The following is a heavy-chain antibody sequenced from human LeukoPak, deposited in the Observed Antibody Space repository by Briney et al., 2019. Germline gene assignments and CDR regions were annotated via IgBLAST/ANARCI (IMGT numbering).Heavy chain of an antibody. CDR2: LRRDGSDK. J-gene: IGHJ4*02. Sequence: GGSLRLSCAASGFTFSNYGMHWVRQAPGKGLEWVAFLRRDGSDKYYADSVKGRFTISRDNSKNTVYLQMNSLRPEDTAVYYCAKDHSQNFDYWGQGTLVTASS. V-gene: IGHV3-30*02. D-gene: IGHD5-18*01. CDR3: AKDHSQNFDY. CDR1: GFTFSNYG.